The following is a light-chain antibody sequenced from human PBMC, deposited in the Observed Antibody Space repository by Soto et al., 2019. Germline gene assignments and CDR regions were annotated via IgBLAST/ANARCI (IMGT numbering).Light chain of an antibody. V-gene: IGKV3D-15*01. CDR1: QSVSIN. CDR3: QQYNNWHPLT. J-gene: IGKJ4*01. Sequence: EIVLTQSPATLSVSPGERATLSCRASQSVSINLAWYQQKPGQAPRLLIYDASTRATGIPARFSGSGSGTGFTLTISSLQSKDFAVYYCQQYNNWHPLTFGGGTKVDIK. CDR2: DAS.